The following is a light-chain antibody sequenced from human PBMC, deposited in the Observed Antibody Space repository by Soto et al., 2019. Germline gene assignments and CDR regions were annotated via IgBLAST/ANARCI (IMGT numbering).Light chain of an antibody. J-gene: IGLJ2*01. Sequence: QLVLTQSPSASASLGASVKLTCTLSXXXXSYATAWHQRRPEKGPRYLMKLNSDGSHSKGDGIPDRFSGSSSGAERYLTXXXLXSXXXXDYSCQTWVTGIQVFGGGTKLTVL. V-gene: IGLV4-69*01. CDR2: LNSDGSH. CDR3: QTWVTGIQV. CDR1: XXXXSYA.